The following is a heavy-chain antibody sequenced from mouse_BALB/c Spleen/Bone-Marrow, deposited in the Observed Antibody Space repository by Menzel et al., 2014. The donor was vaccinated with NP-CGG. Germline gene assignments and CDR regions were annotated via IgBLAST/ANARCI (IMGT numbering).Heavy chain of an antibody. Sequence: QVQLKQSGAELVKPGTSVRLSCKASGYTFTTYYIYWVKQRAGQGLEWIGEINPSNGGTNFNEKYKSKATLTVDKSSSTSYMRLSSLTSEDSAVYYCTRDGHNYYAMDYWGQGTSVTVSS. V-gene: IGHV1-53*01. CDR1: GYTFTTYY. D-gene: IGHD2-3*01. J-gene: IGHJ4*01. CDR3: TRDGHNYYAMDY. CDR2: INPSNGGT.